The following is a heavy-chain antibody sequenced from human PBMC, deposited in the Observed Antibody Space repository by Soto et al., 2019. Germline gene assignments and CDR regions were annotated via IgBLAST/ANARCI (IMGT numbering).Heavy chain of an antibody. CDR2: ISYDGSNK. J-gene: IGHJ6*02. V-gene: IGHV3-30-3*01. CDR1: GFTFSSYA. Sequence: ESGGGVVPPGRSLRLSCAASGFTFSSYAMHWVRQAPGKGLEWVAVISYDGSNKYYADSVKGRFTISRDNSKNTLYLQMNSLRAEDTAVYYCARGLAVAGLDVWGQGTTVTVSS. D-gene: IGHD6-19*01. CDR3: ARGLAVAGLDV.